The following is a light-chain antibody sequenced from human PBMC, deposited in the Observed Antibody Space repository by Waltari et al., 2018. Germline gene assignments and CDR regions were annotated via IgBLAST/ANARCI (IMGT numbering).Light chain of an antibody. CDR3: QQSYSTPRT. V-gene: IGKV1-39*01. J-gene: IGKJ1*01. CDR2: AES. Sequence: DIQMTQSPSSLSASVGDRVTITCRASQSICIYLNWYQQKPGKAPKLLIDAESRLQSGVPSRCSGSGSGTDFTLTISSLQPEEFATYYCQQSYSTPRTFGQGTKVEIK. CDR1: QSICIY.